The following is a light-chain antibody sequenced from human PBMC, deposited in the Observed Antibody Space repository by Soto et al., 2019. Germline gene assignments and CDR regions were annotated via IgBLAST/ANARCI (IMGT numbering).Light chain of an antibody. CDR1: QSVSSY. CDR2: DAS. V-gene: IGKV3-11*01. Sequence: EIVFTQSPATLSLSSGERAHPSCRASQSVSSYLAWYQQKPGQAPRLLIYDASNRATGIPARFSGSGSGTDFTLTISSLEPEDFAVYYCQKRSNWPITFGQGKRREIK. J-gene: IGKJ5*01. CDR3: QKRSNWPIT.